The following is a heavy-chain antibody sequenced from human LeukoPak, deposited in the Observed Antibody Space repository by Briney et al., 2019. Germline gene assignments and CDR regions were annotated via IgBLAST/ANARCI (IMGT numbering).Heavy chain of an antibody. CDR2: ISGSGGST. J-gene: IGHJ5*02. V-gene: IGHV3-23*01. CDR1: GFTFSSYA. D-gene: IGHD3-3*01. CDR3: AKDPVLRFLEWFNWFDP. Sequence: GGSLRLSCAASGFTFSSYAMSWVRQAPGKGLEWVSTISGSGGSTYYADSVKGRFTISRDNSKNTLYLQMNSLRAEDTAVYYCAKDPVLRFLEWFNWFDPWGQGTLVTVSS.